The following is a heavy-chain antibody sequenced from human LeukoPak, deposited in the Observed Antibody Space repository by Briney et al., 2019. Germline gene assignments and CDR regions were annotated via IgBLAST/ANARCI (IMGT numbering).Heavy chain of an antibody. Sequence: SETLSLTCTVSGGSISSGDYYWSWIRQPPGKGLEWIGYIYYSGSTYYNPSLKSRVTISVDTSKNQFSLKLSSVTAADTAVYYCARTLPLYCSGGSCYSWYFDLWGRGTLVTVSS. CDR2: IYYSGST. CDR3: ARTLPLYCSGGSCYSWYFDL. J-gene: IGHJ2*01. CDR1: GGSISSGDYY. V-gene: IGHV4-30-4*02. D-gene: IGHD2-15*01.